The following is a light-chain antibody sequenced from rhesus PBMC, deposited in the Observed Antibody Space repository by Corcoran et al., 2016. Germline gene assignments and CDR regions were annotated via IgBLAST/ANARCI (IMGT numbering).Light chain of an antibody. Sequence: DIQMTQSPSSLSASVGDRVTITCQASQAISNNLAWYQQKPGKVPKLLIYKASTLQRGVPSRFSGSGAGTDVTLTISSLQPEDFATYYCQHGYGITPTFGQGTKVEIK. V-gene: IGKV1-25*01. CDR1: QAISNN. CDR3: QHGYGITPT. CDR2: KAS. J-gene: IGKJ1*01.